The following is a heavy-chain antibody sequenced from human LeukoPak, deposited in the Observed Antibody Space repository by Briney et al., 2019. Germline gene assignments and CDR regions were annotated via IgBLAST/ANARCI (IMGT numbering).Heavy chain of an antibody. D-gene: IGHD5-12*01. Sequence: GGSLRLSCAASGFTFSDYYMSWIRLAPGKGLEWVSYISSSSSYTNYADSVKGRLTISRDNAKNSLYLQMNSLRAEDTAVYYCASQAYSGYDYTLFYFDYWGQGTLVTVSS. CDR2: ISSSSSYT. V-gene: IGHV3-11*06. J-gene: IGHJ4*02. CDR1: GFTFSDYY. CDR3: ASQAYSGYDYTLFYFDY.